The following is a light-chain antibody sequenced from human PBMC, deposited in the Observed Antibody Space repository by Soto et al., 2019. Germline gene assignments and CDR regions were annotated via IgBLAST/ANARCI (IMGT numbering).Light chain of an antibody. CDR2: EVS. Sequence: QSALTQPASVSGSPGQTITISCTGTSSDVGGYNYVSWFQQHPGKVPKLMIYEVSNRPSGVSNRFSGSKSANTASLTISGLQAEDEAEYYCSSYTTSNTLYVFGTGTKLTVL. CDR3: SSYTTSNTLYV. CDR1: SSDVGGYNY. V-gene: IGLV2-14*01. J-gene: IGLJ1*01.